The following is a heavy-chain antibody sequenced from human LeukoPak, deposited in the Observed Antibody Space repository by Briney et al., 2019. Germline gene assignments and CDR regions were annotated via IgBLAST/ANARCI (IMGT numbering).Heavy chain of an antibody. CDR1: GYTFTNYA. Sequence: GASVKVSCKASGYTFTNYAISWVRQAPGQRLEWMGWISTYNGNANSAQKLQGRVTMTTDTSTSTAYMELRSLRSDDTAVYYCARDAVWGSYPYFDYWGQGTLVTVSS. D-gene: IGHD3-16*02. CDR3: ARDAVWGSYPYFDY. CDR2: ISTYNGNA. J-gene: IGHJ4*02. V-gene: IGHV1-18*01.